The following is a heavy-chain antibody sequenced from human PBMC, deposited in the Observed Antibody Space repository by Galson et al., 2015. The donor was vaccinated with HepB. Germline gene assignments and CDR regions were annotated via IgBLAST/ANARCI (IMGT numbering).Heavy chain of an antibody. V-gene: IGHV3-30-3*01. CDR1: GFTFSSYA. Sequence: SLRLSCAASGFTFSSYAMHWVRQAPGKGLEWVAVISYDGSNKYYADSVKGRFTISRDNYKNTLYLQMNSLRAEDTAVYYCATLDYGDYWGQGTLVTVSS. D-gene: IGHD4-17*01. CDR2: ISYDGSNK. J-gene: IGHJ4*02. CDR3: ATLDYGDY.